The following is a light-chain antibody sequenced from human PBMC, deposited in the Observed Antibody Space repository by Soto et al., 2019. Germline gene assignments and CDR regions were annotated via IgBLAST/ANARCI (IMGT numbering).Light chain of an antibody. J-gene: IGKJ1*01. CDR3: QQSYSLRGT. Sequence: DIQLTQSPSFLSASVGDIVTITCRASQDISNYLVWYQQKPGKAPKPLIYAASTLQSGVPSRFSGSGSGTDFTLTISSLQPEDFATYFCQQSYSLRGTFGQGTKVDI. CDR2: AAS. CDR1: QDISNY. V-gene: IGKV1-9*01.